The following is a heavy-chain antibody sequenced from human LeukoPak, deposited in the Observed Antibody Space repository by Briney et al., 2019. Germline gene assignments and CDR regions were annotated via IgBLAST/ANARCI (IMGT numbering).Heavy chain of an antibody. J-gene: IGHJ4*02. CDR1: GFTFSSYG. CDR3: ERHRRLSNFDY. D-gene: IGHD3-16*02. Sequence: GKSLRLSCAASGFTFSSYGIHWVREAPGKGLEWVAVLSYDGSNKYYAGSVKGRFTISRDNSKSTLYLQMNSLRTEDTAVYYCERHRRLSNFDYWREGTLVTVSS. V-gene: IGHV3-30*03. CDR2: LSYDGSNK.